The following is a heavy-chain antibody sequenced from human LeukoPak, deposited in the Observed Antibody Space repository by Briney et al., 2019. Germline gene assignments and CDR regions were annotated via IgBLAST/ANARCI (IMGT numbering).Heavy chain of an antibody. D-gene: IGHD1-1*01. CDR2: ISGSGGST. Sequence: GGSLRLSCAASGFTFSSYAMSWVRQAPGKGLEWVSAISGSGGSTYYADSVKGRFTISRDNSKNTLYLQMNSLRAEDTAVYYCARTVQLERPVPLRNYFYMDVWGKGTTVTISS. CDR3: ARTVQLERPVPLRNYFYMDV. J-gene: IGHJ6*03. CDR1: GFTFSSYA. V-gene: IGHV3-23*01.